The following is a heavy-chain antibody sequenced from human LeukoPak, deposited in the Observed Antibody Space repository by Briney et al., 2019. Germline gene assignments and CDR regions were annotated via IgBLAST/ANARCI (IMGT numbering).Heavy chain of an antibody. CDR1: GGSFSGYY. Sequence: PSETLSLTCAVYGGSFSGYYWSWIRQPPGKGLEWIGEINHSGSTNYNPSLKSRVTISVDTSKNQFSLKLNSVTAADTAVYYCARGEWLRSWFGYWGQGTLVTVSS. J-gene: IGHJ4*02. CDR2: INHSGST. V-gene: IGHV4-34*01. CDR3: ARGEWLRSWFGY. D-gene: IGHD5-12*01.